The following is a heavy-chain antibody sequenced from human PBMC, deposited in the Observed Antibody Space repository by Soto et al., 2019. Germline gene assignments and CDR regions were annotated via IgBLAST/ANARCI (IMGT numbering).Heavy chain of an antibody. CDR2: IHYSGST. J-gene: IGHJ6*02. CDR1: GGSVNIGTYY. D-gene: IGHD3-22*01. CDR3: ARTSYYDSTGYYNLDV. V-gene: IGHV4-61*01. Sequence: SETLSLTCTVPGGSVNIGTYYWSWIRQPPGKGLEWIGFIHYSGSTNYNPSLKSRVTMSVDKSKNQFSLKLNSVNAADTADYYCARTSYYDSTGYYNLDVWGPGTTVTVSS.